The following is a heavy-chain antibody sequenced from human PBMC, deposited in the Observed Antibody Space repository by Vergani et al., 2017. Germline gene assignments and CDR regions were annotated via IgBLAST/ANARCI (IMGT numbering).Heavy chain of an antibody. Sequence: QVQLVESGGGLVKPGGSLRLSCAASGFTFSDYYMSWIRQAPGKGLEWVSYISSSSSTIYYADSVKGRFTISRDNAKNSLYLQMNSLRAEDTAVYYCARDWPHYDILTGGDAFDIWGQGTMVTVSS. J-gene: IGHJ3*02. CDR2: ISSSSSTI. D-gene: IGHD3-9*01. CDR1: GFTFSDYY. V-gene: IGHV3-11*04. CDR3: ARDWPHYDILTGGDAFDI.